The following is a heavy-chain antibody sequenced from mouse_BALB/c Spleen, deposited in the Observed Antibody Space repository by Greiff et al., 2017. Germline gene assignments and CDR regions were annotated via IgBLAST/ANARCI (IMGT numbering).Heavy chain of an antibody. CDR3: AKDDYDSWFAY. CDR1: GYSFTSYY. CDR2: IDPFNGGT. J-gene: IGHJ3*01. V-gene: IGHV1-28*01. D-gene: IGHD2-4*01. Sequence: VQLQQSGPELMKPGASVKISCKASGYSFTSYYMHWVKQSHGKSLEWIGYIDPFNGGTSYNQKFKGKATLTVDKSSSTAYMHLSSLTSEDSAVYCLAKDDYDSWFAYWGQGTLVTVSA.